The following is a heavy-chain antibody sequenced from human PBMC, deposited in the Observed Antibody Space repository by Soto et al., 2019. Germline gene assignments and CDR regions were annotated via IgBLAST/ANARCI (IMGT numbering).Heavy chain of an antibody. V-gene: IGHV3-23*01. J-gene: IGHJ5*01. CDR3: AKDAVPYNGKWDWFDS. Sequence: DVQLLESGGGLVQPGGSLTLSCTASRFTFSDYAMSWVRQAPGKGLEWVSAIGGGGADTYYADSVKGRFTISRDNSKNTLYLQMNSLRDEDTAVYYCAKDAVPYNGKWDWFDSWGQVALVTVSS. CDR2: IGGGGADT. D-gene: IGHD1-26*01. CDR1: RFTFSDYA.